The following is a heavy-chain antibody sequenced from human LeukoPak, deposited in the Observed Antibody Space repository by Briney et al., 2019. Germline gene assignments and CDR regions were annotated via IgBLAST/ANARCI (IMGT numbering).Heavy chain of an antibody. CDR1: GGSISTTSYY. CDR2: IYYSGST. J-gene: IGHJ4*02. D-gene: IGHD1-26*01. Sequence: SETLSLTCTVSGGSISTTSYYWGWIRQPPGKGLECIGNIYYSGSTNYNPSLKSRVTISLDTSKNQFSLKLSSVSAEDTALYYCARERLGGSYYRPVDYWGQGTLVTVSS. CDR3: ARERLGGSYYRPVDY. V-gene: IGHV4-39*07.